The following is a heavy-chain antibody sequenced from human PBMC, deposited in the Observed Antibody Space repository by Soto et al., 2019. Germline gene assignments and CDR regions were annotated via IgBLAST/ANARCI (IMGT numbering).Heavy chain of an antibody. Sequence: ASVKVSCKASGYTFTGYYMHWVRQAPGQGLEWMGWINPNSGGTNYSQKFQGRVTMTRDTSISTAYTELSRLRSDDTAVYYCARDLEDTYYDILTGLGWFDPWGQGTLVTVSS. V-gene: IGHV1-2*02. D-gene: IGHD3-9*01. CDR2: INPNSGGT. CDR3: ARDLEDTYYDILTGLGWFDP. CDR1: GYTFTGYY. J-gene: IGHJ5*02.